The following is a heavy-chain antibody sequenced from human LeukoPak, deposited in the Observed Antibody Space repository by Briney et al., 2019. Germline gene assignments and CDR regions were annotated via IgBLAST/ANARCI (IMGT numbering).Heavy chain of an antibody. J-gene: IGHJ4*02. Sequence: SETLSFTCTVSGGSISSSSYYWGWIRQPPGKGLEWIGSMYYSGSPYYIPSVTSRVTISVDTSKNQFSLKLSSVTAADTAVYYCARQGKVGGYSYGIDYWGQGTLVTVSS. D-gene: IGHD5-18*01. CDR1: GGSISSSSYY. CDR3: ARQGKVGGYSYGIDY. CDR2: MYYSGSP. V-gene: IGHV4-39*01.